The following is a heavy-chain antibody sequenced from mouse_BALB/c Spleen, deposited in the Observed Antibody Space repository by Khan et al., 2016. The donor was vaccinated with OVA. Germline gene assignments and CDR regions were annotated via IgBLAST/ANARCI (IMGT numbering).Heavy chain of an antibody. Sequence: QVQLKQSGPEPVRPGASVKISCKGSGYTFADSGMHWVRQSHAKSLEWIGVISTYYGNIKYNQKFEGRATLTVDKSSSTAYMELARLTSEDSAVYFCTRDGISGFAYWGQGTLVTVSA. J-gene: IGHJ3*01. V-gene: IGHV1S137*01. CDR3: TRDGISGFAY. D-gene: IGHD2-3*01. CDR1: GYTFADSG. CDR2: ISTYYGNI.